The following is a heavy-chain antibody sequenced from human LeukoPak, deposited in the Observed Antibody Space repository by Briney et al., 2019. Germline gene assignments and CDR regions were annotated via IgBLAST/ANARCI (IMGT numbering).Heavy chain of an antibody. CDR1: GYTFTSYG. V-gene: IGHV1-18*04. Sequence: ASVKVSCKASGYTFTSYGIIWVRQAPGQGLEWMGWISAYNGNTNYAQKFQGRVTMTTDTSTSTAYMELRSLRSADTAVYYCARGSRYFDWLLYGDFDYWGQGTLVTVSS. D-gene: IGHD3-9*01. J-gene: IGHJ4*02. CDR2: ISAYNGNT. CDR3: ARGSRYFDWLLYGDFDY.